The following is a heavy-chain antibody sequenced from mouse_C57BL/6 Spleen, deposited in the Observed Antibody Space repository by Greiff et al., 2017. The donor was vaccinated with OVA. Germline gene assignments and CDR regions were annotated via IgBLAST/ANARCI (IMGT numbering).Heavy chain of an antibody. V-gene: IGHV5-12*01. CDR2: ISNGGGST. Sequence: EVKLMESGGGLVQPGGSLKLSCAASGFTFSDYYMYWVRQIPEKRLEWVAYISNGGGSTYYPDTVKGRFTISRDNAKNTLYLQMSRLKSEDTAMYYCARQYDYWYFDVWGTGTTVTVSS. J-gene: IGHJ1*03. D-gene: IGHD2-3*01. CDR3: ARQYDYWYFDV. CDR1: GFTFSDYY.